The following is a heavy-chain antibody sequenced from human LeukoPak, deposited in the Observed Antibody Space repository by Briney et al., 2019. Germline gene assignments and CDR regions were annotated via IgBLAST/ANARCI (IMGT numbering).Heavy chain of an antibody. V-gene: IGHV3-9*01. CDR1: GFTFDDYA. Sequence: PGRSLRLSCAASGFTFDDYAMHWVRQAPGKGLEWVSGISWNSDNKGYADSVKGRFTISRDNAKNSLYLQMNSLRAEDKALYYCAKDIGVAGALGAFDIWGQGTMVTVSS. CDR2: ISWNSDNK. CDR3: AKDIGVAGALGAFDI. J-gene: IGHJ3*02. D-gene: IGHD6-19*01.